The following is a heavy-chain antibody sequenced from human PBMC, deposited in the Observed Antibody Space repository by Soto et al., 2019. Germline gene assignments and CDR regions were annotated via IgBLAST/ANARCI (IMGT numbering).Heavy chain of an antibody. CDR1: GDSISRYY. J-gene: IGHJ6*02. CDR3: ARRGGPDWGYYYYGMDV. CDR2: IYYSGST. V-gene: IGHV4-59*08. D-gene: IGHD3-16*01. Sequence: SETLSLTCTVSGDSISRYYWSWIRQSPGKGLEWIGYIYYSGSTNYNPSLKSRVTISVDTSKNQFSLKLSSVTAADTAVYYCARRGGPDWGYYYYGMDVWGQGTTVTVSS.